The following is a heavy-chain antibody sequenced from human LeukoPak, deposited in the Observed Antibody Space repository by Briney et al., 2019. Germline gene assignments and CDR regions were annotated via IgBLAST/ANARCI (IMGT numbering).Heavy chain of an antibody. CDR3: ARVVGVYTKVDY. CDR2: INPSGGNT. V-gene: IGHV1-46*01. CDR1: GYPFTSYY. Sequence: ASVKVSCKASGYPFTSYYMTWVRQAHGQVLEWMGVINPSGGNTRYAQNFQGRVTMTRDSSTSTVYMELSSLRSEDTALYYCARVVGVYTKVDYWGQGTLVTVTS. J-gene: IGHJ4*02. D-gene: IGHD5/OR15-5a*01.